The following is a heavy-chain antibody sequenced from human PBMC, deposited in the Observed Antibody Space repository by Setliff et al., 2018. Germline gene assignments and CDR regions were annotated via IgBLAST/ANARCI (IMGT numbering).Heavy chain of an antibody. Sequence: GGSLRLSCEVSGFIVSNNEMSWVRQAPGKGLEWVSVTYSDGRTNYADSVKGRFIISRDNSKNTLYLQMNSLRAEDTAVYYCARDRSIAVAGTKYYYYMDVWGKGTTVTVSS. J-gene: IGHJ6*03. CDR2: TYSDGRT. V-gene: IGHV3-53*01. D-gene: IGHD6-19*01. CDR3: ARDRSIAVAGTKYYYYMDV. CDR1: GFIVSNNE.